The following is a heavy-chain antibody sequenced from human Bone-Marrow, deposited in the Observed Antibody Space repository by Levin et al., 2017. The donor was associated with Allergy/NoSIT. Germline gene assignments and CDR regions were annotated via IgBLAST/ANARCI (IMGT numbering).Heavy chain of an antibody. CDR3: AHRRVPYDSSGYHFDY. CDR2: IYWDDDK. CDR1: GFSLSTSGVG. V-gene: IGHV2-5*02. Sequence: SGPTLVKPTQTLTLTCTFSGFSLSTSGVGVGWIRQPPGKALEWLALIYWDDDKRYSPSLKSRLTITKDTSKNQVVLTMTNMDPVDTATYYCAHRRVPYDSSGYHFDYWGQGTLVTVSS. D-gene: IGHD3-22*01. J-gene: IGHJ4*02.